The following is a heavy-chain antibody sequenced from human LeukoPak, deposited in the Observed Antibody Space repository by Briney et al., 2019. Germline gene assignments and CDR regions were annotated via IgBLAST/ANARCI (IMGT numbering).Heavy chain of an antibody. J-gene: IGHJ4*02. CDR1: GFTFSTYA. V-gene: IGHV3-23*01. Sequence: GGSLRLSCAASGFTFSTYAMTWVRQAPGKGLEWVSGINSNGDEIYYADSVRGRFTISRDNSNNALYLQMNSLRTEDTAVYYCANWIGSSSRDYWGQGTLVTVSS. CDR3: ANWIGSSSRDY. CDR2: INSNGDEI. D-gene: IGHD6-6*01.